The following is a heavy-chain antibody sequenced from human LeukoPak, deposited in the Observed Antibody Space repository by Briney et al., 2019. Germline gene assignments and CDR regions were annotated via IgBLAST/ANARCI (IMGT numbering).Heavy chain of an antibody. CDR3: ARDFDIVVVPAAIGLAYYYGMDV. CDR1: GFTFSSYS. Sequence: GSLRLSCAASGFTFSSYSMNWVRQAPGKGLEWVSSISSSSSYIYYADSVKGRFTISRDNAKNSLYLQMNSLRAEDTAVYYCARDFDIVVVPAAIGLAYYYGMDVWGQGTTVTVSS. D-gene: IGHD2-2*02. CDR2: ISSSSSYI. J-gene: IGHJ6*02. V-gene: IGHV3-21*01.